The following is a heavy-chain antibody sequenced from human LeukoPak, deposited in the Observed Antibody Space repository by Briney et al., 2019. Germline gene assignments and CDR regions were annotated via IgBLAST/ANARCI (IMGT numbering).Heavy chain of an antibody. D-gene: IGHD6-19*01. CDR3: ASGRAVAGIFDY. J-gene: IGHJ4*02. Sequence: SETLSLTCAVYGGSFSGYYWSWIRQPPGKGLEWIGEINHSGSTNYNPSLKSRVTISVDTSKNQFSLKLSSVTAADTAVYYCASGRAVAGIFDYWGQGTLVTVSS. V-gene: IGHV4-34*01. CDR1: GGSFSGYY. CDR2: INHSGST.